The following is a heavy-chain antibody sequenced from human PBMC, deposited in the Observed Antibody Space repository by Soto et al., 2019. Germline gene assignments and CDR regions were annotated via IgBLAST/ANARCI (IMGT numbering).Heavy chain of an antibody. CDR1: GFIFRDYA. CDR2: ISGSGDSA. V-gene: IGHV3-23*01. D-gene: IGHD6-19*01. Sequence: VQLLESGGGLVQPGGSPRLSCAASGFIFRDYAMNWVRQAPGKGLEWVSDISGSGDSARYADSVKGRFTISRDNSRDTLDLHMNSLRVDDTAVYYCGKERRGSGWSVCDFWGQGDLVTVSS. CDR3: GKERRGSGWSVCDF. J-gene: IGHJ4*02.